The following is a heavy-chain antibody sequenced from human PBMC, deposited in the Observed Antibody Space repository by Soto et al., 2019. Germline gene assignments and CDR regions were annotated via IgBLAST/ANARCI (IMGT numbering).Heavy chain of an antibody. V-gene: IGHV3-21*01. CDR1: GFTFSSYS. CDR3: ASGLPGAFDI. CDR2: ISSSSSYI. Sequence: GGSLRLSCAASGFTFSSYSMSWVRQAPGKGLEWVSAISSSSSYIYYADSVKGRFTISRDNAKNSLYLQMNSLRAEDTAVYYCASGLPGAFDIWGQGTMVTVSS. J-gene: IGHJ3*02.